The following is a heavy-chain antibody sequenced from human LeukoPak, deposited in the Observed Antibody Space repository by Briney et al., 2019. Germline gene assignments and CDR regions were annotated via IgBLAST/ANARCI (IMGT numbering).Heavy chain of an antibody. J-gene: IGHJ3*02. CDR1: GFTSSSYS. Sequence: GGSLRLSCAASGFTSSSYSMNWVRQAPGKGLEWVSSISSSSSYIYYADSVKGRFTISRDNAKNSLYLQMNSLRAEDTAVYYCARVGAAAVQAFDIWGQGTMVTVSS. CDR2: ISSSSSYI. V-gene: IGHV3-21*01. CDR3: ARVGAAAVQAFDI. D-gene: IGHD6-13*01.